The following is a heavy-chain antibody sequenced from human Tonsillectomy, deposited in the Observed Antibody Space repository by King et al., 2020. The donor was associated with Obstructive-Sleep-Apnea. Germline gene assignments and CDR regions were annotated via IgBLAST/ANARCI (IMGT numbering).Heavy chain of an antibody. V-gene: IGHV3-49*03. D-gene: IGHD2-15*01. CDR1: GFTFCDYS. CDR3: TRYCSGGSCYADY. J-gene: IGHJ4*02. Sequence: DVQLVESGGGLVQPGRSLRLSCTAAGFTFCDYSMSWFRQAPGKGLEWVGFIRSKTYGGTTEYAGSLKGRLTISREDSRSIAHLQMNTLKTEDTAVYYCTRYCSGGSCYADYWGQGTLVTVSS. CDR2: IRSKTYGGTT.